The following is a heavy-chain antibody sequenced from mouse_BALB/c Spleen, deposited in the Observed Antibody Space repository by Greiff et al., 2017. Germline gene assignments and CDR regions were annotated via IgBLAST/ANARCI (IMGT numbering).Heavy chain of an antibody. CDR2: IWAGGST. D-gene: IGHD2-10*02. J-gene: IGHJ3*01. Sequence: VKLVESGPGLVAPSQSLSITCTVSGFSLTSYGVHWVRQPPGKGLEWLGVIWAGGSTNYNSALMSRLSISKDNSKSQVFLKMNSLQTDDTAMYYCARDRYGNYWFAYWGQGTLVTVSA. V-gene: IGHV2-9*02. CDR3: ARDRYGNYWFAY. CDR1: GFSLTSYG.